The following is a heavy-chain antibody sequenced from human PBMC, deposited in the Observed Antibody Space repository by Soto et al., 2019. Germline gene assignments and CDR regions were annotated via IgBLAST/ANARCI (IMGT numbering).Heavy chain of an antibody. CDR3: AKDRQPDGLWPFDH. V-gene: IGHV3-23*01. CDR2: LFGNGGGI. Sequence: GGSLRLSCAASGFTFSTYAMGWVRQAPGKGLEWVSGLFGNGGGISYADSVKGRFTISRDNSNNMLYLQMHSLRVEDSAVYYCAKDRQPDGLWPFDHWGQGTLVTVSS. J-gene: IGHJ4*02. CDR1: GFTFSTYA. D-gene: IGHD2-8*01.